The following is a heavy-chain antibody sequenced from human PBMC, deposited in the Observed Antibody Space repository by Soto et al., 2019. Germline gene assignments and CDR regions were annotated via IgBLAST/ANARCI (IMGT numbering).Heavy chain of an antibody. J-gene: IGHJ6*03. D-gene: IGHD4-17*01. CDR1: GYTFTSYG. CDR3: ARDWLGDYGDYVPDYYYYYMDV. Sequence: ASVKVSCKASGYTFTSYGISWVRQAPGQGLEWMGWISAYNGNTNYAQKLQGRVTMTTDTSTSTAYMELRSLRSDDTAVYYCARDWLGDYGDYVPDYYYYYMDVWGKGTTVTVSS. CDR2: ISAYNGNT. V-gene: IGHV1-18*01.